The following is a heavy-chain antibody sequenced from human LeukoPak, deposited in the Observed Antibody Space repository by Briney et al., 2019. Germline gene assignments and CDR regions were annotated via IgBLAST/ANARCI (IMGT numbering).Heavy chain of an antibody. Sequence: SVKVSCKASGGTFSSYAISWVRQAPGQGLEWMGGIIPIFGTANYAQKFQGRVTITTDESTNTAYMELSSLRSEDTAVYYCARDKGGYSYGYFPHYWGQGTLVTVSS. V-gene: IGHV1-69*05. CDR3: ARDKGGYSYGYFPHY. CDR1: GGTFSSYA. CDR2: IIPIFGTA. D-gene: IGHD5-18*01. J-gene: IGHJ4*02.